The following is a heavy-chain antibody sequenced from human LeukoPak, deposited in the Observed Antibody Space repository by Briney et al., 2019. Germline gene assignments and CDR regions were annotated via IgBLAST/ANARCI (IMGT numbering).Heavy chain of an antibody. CDR1: GDSIGSGTFY. CDR3: AREAGFEYSSSSFNPRIDY. CDR2: IYYSGTT. J-gene: IGHJ4*02. Sequence: SSETLSLTCTVSGDSIGSGTFYWGWIRQPPGKGLEWIGSIYYSGTTYSNPSLKSRVTISIDTSKNQFSLRLTSVTAADTAIYYCAREAGFEYSSSSFNPRIDYWGQGTLVTVSS. V-gene: IGHV4-39*07. D-gene: IGHD6-6*01.